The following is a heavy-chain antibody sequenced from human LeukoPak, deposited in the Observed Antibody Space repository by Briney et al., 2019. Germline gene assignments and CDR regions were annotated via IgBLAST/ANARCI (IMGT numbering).Heavy chain of an antibody. CDR2: IKSKTDGGTT. J-gene: IGHJ4*02. V-gene: IGHV3-15*01. Sequence: GGSLRLSCAASGFTFSNAWMSWVRQAPGKGLEWVGRIKSKTDGGTTDYAAPVKGRFTISRDGSKNTLYLQMNSLKTEDTAVYYCTTDSLGYCSSTSCYDYWGQGTLVTVSS. CDR3: TTDSLGYCSSTSCYDY. CDR1: GFTFSNAW. D-gene: IGHD2-2*01.